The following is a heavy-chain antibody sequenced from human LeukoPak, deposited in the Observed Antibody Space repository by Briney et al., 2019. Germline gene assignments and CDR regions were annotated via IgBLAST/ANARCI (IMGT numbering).Heavy chain of an antibody. CDR3: ARDSTGAFDI. Sequence: SETLSLTCTVSGGSISSGGYYWSWIRQHPGKGLEWIGYIYYSGGTYYNPSLKSRVTISVDTSKNQFSLKLSSVTAADTAVYYCARDSTGAFDIWGQGTMVTVSS. D-gene: IGHD2-2*01. J-gene: IGHJ3*02. V-gene: IGHV4-31*03. CDR1: GGSISSGGYY. CDR2: IYYSGGT.